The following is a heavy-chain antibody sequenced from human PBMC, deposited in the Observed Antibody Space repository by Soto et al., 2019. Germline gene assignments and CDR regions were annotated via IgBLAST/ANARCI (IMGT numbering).Heavy chain of an antibody. V-gene: IGHV1-69*01. CDR3: ARSTYFHDSGGMYHFDQ. Sequence: QVQLVQSGAEVKRPGSSVKVSCRASGGSFGSHGVSWVRQAPGQGLQWMGGIVPLFGTSKYAEKLQGRVTISVDESTSTAHMELTSLTSEHTAVYYCARSTYFHDSGGMYHFDQWGLGTLVTVSS. CDR1: GGSFGSHG. CDR2: IVPLFGTS. J-gene: IGHJ4*02. D-gene: IGHD6-19*01.